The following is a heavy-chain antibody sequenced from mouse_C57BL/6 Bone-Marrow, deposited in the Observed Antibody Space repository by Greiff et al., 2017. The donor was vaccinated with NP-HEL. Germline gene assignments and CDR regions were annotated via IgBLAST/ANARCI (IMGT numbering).Heavy chain of an antibody. Sequence: QVTLKVSGPGILQPSQTLSLTCSFSGFSLSTFGMGVGWIRQPSGKGLEWLAHIWWDDDKYYNPALKSRLTISKDTSKNQVFLKIANVDTADTATYYCARIPHLLLLPNYAMDYWGQGTSVTVSS. CDR3: ARIPHLLLLPNYAMDY. CDR1: GFSLSTFGMG. V-gene: IGHV8-8*01. D-gene: IGHD1-1*01. J-gene: IGHJ4*01. CDR2: IWWDDDK.